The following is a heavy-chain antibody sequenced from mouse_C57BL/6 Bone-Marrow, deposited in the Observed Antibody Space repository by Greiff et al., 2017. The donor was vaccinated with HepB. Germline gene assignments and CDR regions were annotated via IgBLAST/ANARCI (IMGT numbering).Heavy chain of an antibody. Sequence: DVQLVESGGGLVKPGGSLKLSCAASGFTFSSYAMSWVRQTPEKRLEWVATISDGGSYTYYPDNVKGRFTISRDNAKNNLYLQMSHLKSEDTAMYYCARSSTMITTYFDYWGQGTTLTVSS. D-gene: IGHD2-4*01. J-gene: IGHJ2*01. V-gene: IGHV5-4*01. CDR3: ARSSTMITTYFDY. CDR2: ISDGGSYT. CDR1: GFTFSSYA.